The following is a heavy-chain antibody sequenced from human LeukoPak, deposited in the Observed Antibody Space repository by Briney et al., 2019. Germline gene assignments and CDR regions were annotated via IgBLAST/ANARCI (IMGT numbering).Heavy chain of an antibody. J-gene: IGHJ4*02. V-gene: IGHV3-33*01. Sequence: PGGSLRLSCAASGFSFSSYGMHWVRQAPGKGLEWVAEIWYDGSNKYYADSVKGRFTISRDNSKNTLFLQMNSLRAEDTAVYYCARDRYDILTGYYMYFDYWGQGSLVTVSS. D-gene: IGHD3-9*01. CDR2: IWYDGSNK. CDR3: ARDRYDILTGYYMYFDY. CDR1: GFSFSSYG.